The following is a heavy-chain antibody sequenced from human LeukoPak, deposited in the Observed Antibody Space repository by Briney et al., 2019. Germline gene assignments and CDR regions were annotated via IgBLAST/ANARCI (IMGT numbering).Heavy chain of an antibody. CDR1: GGSISSGGYS. V-gene: IGHV4-30-2*01. D-gene: IGHD6-19*01. J-gene: IGHJ4*02. CDR3: ARAADSSGYTY. CDR2: IYHSGST. Sequence: SETLSLTCAVSGGSISSGGYSWSWIRQPPGKGLEWIGYIYHSGSTYYNPSLKSRVTISVDRSKNQFSLKLSSVTAADTAVYYCARAADSSGYTYWGQGTLVTVSS.